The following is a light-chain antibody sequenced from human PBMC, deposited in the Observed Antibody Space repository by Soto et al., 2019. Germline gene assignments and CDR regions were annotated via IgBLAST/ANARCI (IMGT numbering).Light chain of an antibody. CDR2: DAS. V-gene: IGKV3-11*01. Sequence: EIVLTQSPATLSLSPGERATLSCRASQSVGTYFAWYQQKPGQAPRLLIYDASNRATGIPARFSGSGSGTDFTLTISSLEPEDFAVYYCQQRSNWPAFGQGTRVEIK. CDR3: QQRSNWPA. J-gene: IGKJ1*01. CDR1: QSVGTY.